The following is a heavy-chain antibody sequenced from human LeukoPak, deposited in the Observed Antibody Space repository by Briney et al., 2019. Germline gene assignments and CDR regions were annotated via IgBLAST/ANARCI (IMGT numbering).Heavy chain of an antibody. Sequence: SGTLSLTCTVSGGSISYYYWSWIRQPPGKGLEWIGYIYYSGSTNYNPSPKSRVTISVDTSKNQFSLNLTSVTTADTAVYYCARVSCSSTSCPRRDALDVWGQGTMVTVSS. J-gene: IGHJ3*01. CDR1: GGSISYYY. CDR3: ARVSCSSTSCPRRDALDV. CDR2: IYYSGST. V-gene: IGHV4-59*01. D-gene: IGHD2-2*01.